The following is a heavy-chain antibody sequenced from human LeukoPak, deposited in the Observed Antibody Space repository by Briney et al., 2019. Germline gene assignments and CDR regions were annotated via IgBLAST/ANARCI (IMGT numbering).Heavy chain of an antibody. V-gene: IGHV3-48*03. CDR1: GFTFSSYW. D-gene: IGHD4-23*01. Sequence: GGSLRLSCAASGFTFSSYWMSWVRQAPGKGLEWVSYISSSGSTIYYADSVKGRFTISRDNAKNSLYLQMNSLRAEDTAVYYCARGMTTVVSPLDYWGQGTLVTVSS. CDR3: ARGMTTVVSPLDY. J-gene: IGHJ4*02. CDR2: ISSSGSTI.